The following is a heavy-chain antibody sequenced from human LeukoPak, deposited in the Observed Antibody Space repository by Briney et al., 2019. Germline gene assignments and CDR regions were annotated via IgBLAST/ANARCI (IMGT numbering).Heavy chain of an antibody. CDR2: ISANSGTT. CDR3: AKPISGGLAVTADWFHP. V-gene: IGHV3-23*01. Sequence: PGGSLRLSCEASGFAFSVYAMSWLRQPPGKGLEWVSTISANSGTTSYAASVRGRFTISRDNSKNALYLQLTTLRADDTATYYCAKPISGGLAVTADWFHPWGQGTLVVVSS. D-gene: IGHD6-19*01. CDR1: GFAFSVYA. J-gene: IGHJ5*01.